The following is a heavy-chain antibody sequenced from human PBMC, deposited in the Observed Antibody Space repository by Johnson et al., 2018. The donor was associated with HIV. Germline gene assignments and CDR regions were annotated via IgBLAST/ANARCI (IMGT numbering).Heavy chain of an antibody. Sequence: VQLVESGGGLVQPGGSLRLSCAASGFTFSSYDMHWVRQATGKGLEWVSAIGTAGDTYYPGSVKGRFTISRENAKNSLYLQMNSLRAGDPAVYYCARSGRYNWNYGASDIWGQGTMVTVSS. V-gene: IGHV3-13*01. D-gene: IGHD1-7*01. J-gene: IGHJ3*02. CDR1: GFTFSSYD. CDR3: ARSGRYNWNYGASDI. CDR2: IGTAGDT.